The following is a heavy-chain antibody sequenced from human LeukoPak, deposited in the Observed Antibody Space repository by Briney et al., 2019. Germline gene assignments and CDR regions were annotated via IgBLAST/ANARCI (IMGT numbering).Heavy chain of an antibody. CDR3: ARGIGSDIDY. J-gene: IGHJ4*02. D-gene: IGHD1-26*01. V-gene: IGHV3-66*01. CDR1: GFTFSTFA. Sequence: GGSLRLSCAASGFTFSTFAMSWVRQAPGKGLEWVSVIYSGGSTYYADSVKGRFTISRDNSKNTLYLQMNSLRAEDTAVYYCARGIGSDIDYWGQGTLVTVSS. CDR2: IYSGGST.